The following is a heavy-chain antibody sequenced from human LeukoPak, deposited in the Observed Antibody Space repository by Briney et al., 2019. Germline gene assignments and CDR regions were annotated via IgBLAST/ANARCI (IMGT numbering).Heavy chain of an antibody. CDR1: GGSFSGYY. J-gene: IGHJ4*02. V-gene: IGHV4-59*01. D-gene: IGHD3-3*01. CDR2: IYYSGST. CDR3: ARRGVLPRYHYDFWSGYWDENYYFDY. Sequence: SETLSLTCAVYGGSFSGYYWSWIRQPPGKGLEWIGYIYYSGSTNYNPSLKSRVTISVDTSKNQFSLKLSSVTAADTAVYYCARRGVLPRYHYDFWSGYWDENYYFDYWGQGTLVTVSS.